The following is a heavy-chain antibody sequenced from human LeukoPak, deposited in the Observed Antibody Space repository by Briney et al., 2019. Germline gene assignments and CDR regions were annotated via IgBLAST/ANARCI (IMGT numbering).Heavy chain of an antibody. Sequence: GGSLRLSCAASGFTFSSYAMSWVRQAPGKGLEWISAISGSGGSTYYADSVKGRFTISRDNSKNTLYLQMNSLRAEDTAVYYCAKDPDSSGLYYFDYWGQGTLVTVSS. D-gene: IGHD6-19*01. J-gene: IGHJ4*02. V-gene: IGHV3-23*01. CDR3: AKDPDSSGLYYFDY. CDR1: GFTFSSYA. CDR2: ISGSGGST.